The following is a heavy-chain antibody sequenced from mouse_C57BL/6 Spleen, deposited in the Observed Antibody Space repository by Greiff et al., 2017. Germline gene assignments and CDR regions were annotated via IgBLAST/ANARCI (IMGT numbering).Heavy chain of an antibody. CDR3: TRWGYGSPMDD. CDR2: IYPGNSDT. CDR1: GYTFTSYW. V-gene: IGHV1-5*01. J-gene: IGHJ4*01. D-gene: IGHD1-1*01. Sequence: EVKLVESGTVLARPGASVKMSCKTSGYTFTSYWMHWVKQRPGQGLEWIGAIYPGNSDTSYNQKFKGKAKLTAVTSASTAYMELSSLTNEDSAVYYGTRWGYGSPMDDWGQGTSVTVSS.